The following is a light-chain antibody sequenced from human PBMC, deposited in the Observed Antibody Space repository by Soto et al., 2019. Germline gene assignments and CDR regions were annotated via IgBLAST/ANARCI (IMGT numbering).Light chain of an antibody. CDR3: QHYNSYSEA. CDR2: KAS. J-gene: IGKJ1*01. Sequence: DIRITRPRSAVCICVVCIVSTTCRASQTISSWLAWYQQKPGKAPKLLIYKASTLKSGVPSRFSGSGSGTEFTLTISSLQPDDFAAYYCQHYNSYSEAFGQGTKVDNK. V-gene: IGKV1-5*03. CDR1: QTISSW.